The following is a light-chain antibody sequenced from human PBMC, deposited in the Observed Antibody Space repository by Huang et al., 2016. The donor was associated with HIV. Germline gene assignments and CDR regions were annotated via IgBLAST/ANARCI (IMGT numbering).Light chain of an antibody. CDR1: ESINTF. Sequence: DIQMTPSPSSLAASVGDRVTITCRASESINTFVTCYQQKPGKSPKLLIYSASTLQSGVPSRFSGGGSGTDFTLTITSLQPEDFASYYCQQSFFTPLTFGGGTKVEVK. J-gene: IGKJ4*01. CDR2: SAS. V-gene: IGKV1-39*01. CDR3: QQSFFTPLT.